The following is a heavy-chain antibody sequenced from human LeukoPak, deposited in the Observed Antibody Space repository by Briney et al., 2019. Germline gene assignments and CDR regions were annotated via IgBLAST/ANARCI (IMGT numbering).Heavy chain of an antibody. Sequence: PGGSLRLSCAASGFTFDDYTMHWVRQAPGKGLEWVSVIYRGGSTYYADYVKGRFTISRDNSKNTLYLQMNSLRAEDTAVYYCARALYEFCSGGSCYSYYFDYWGQGTLVTVSS. CDR3: ARALYEFCSGGSCYSYYFDY. J-gene: IGHJ4*02. D-gene: IGHD2-15*01. V-gene: IGHV3-53*01. CDR1: GFTFDDYT. CDR2: IYRGGST.